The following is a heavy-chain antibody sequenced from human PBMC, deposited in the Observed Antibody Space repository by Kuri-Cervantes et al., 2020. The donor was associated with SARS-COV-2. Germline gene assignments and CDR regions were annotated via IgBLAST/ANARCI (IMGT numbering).Heavy chain of an antibody. D-gene: IGHD6-6*01. CDR2: ISSSGSTI. CDR3: AKDGKDSSSFHYYYYMDV. V-gene: IGHV3-48*04. Sequence: GESLKISCAASGFTFSSYAMNWVRQAPGKGLEWVSYISSSGSTIYYADSVKGRFTISRDNSKNSLFLQMNSLRAEDTALYYCAKDGKDSSSFHYYYYMDVWGKGTTVTVSS. J-gene: IGHJ6*03. CDR1: GFTFSSYA.